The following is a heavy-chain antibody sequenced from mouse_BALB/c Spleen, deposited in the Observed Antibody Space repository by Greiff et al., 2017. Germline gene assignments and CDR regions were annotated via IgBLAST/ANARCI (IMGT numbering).Heavy chain of an antibody. Sequence: EVQLQQSGPELVKPGASVKMSCKASGYTFTDYYMKWVKQSHGKSLEWIGDINPNNGDTFYNQKFKGKATLTVDKSSSTAYMQLNSLTSEDSAVYYCARRGHYYGSSYGAMDYWGQGTSVTVSS. D-gene: IGHD1-1*01. CDR2: INPNNGDT. V-gene: IGHV1-26*01. J-gene: IGHJ4*01. CDR3: ARRGHYYGSSYGAMDY. CDR1: GYTFTDYY.